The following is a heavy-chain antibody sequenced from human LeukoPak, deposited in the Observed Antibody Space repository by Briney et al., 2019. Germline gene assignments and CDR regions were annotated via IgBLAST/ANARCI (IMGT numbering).Heavy chain of an antibody. J-gene: IGHJ4*02. CDR3: ARDYCSSTSCLFY. D-gene: IGHD2-2*01. CDR2: INPNSGDT. CDR1: GYTFTCYH. Sequence: ASVKVSCKASGYTFTCYHMHWVRQAPGQGLEWMGRINPNSGDTNYAQKFQGRVAMTRDTSISTAFMELTRLRSDDTAVYYCARDYCSSTSCLFYWGQGTLATVSS. V-gene: IGHV1-2*06.